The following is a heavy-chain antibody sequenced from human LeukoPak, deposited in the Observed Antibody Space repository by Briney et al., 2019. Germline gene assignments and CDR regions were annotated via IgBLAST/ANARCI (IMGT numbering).Heavy chain of an antibody. CDR3: ARGGTYYYQYYYMDV. J-gene: IGHJ6*03. Sequence: GKSLRLSCTASEFTFSTHAMNWVRQAPGKGLDWVAVMSFDGSHIYYADSVKGRFTISRDNSNNTLFLQMNSLNVHDTAVYHCARGGTYYYQYYYMDVWGKGTTVTVSS. CDR1: EFTFSTHA. D-gene: IGHD3-10*01. V-gene: IGHV3-30*01. CDR2: MSFDGSHI.